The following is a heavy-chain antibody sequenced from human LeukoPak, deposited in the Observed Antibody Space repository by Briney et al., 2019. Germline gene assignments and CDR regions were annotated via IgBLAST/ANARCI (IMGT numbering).Heavy chain of an antibody. Sequence: GASLKISCKGSGYSFTSYWIGWVRQMPGKGLEWMGIIYPGDSDTSYSPSFQGQVTISADKSISTAYLQWSSLKASDTAMYYCARHQTRRVGATTIYYFDYWGQGTLVTVSS. CDR3: ARHQTRRVGATTIYYFDY. D-gene: IGHD1-26*01. CDR1: GYSFTSYW. V-gene: IGHV5-51*01. CDR2: IYPGDSDT. J-gene: IGHJ4*02.